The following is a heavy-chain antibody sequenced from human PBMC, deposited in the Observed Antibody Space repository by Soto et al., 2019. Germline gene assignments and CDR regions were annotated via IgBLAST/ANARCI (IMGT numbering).Heavy chain of an antibody. J-gene: IGHJ6*02. CDR1: AGTFSSYA. Sequence: SVKGSCKASAGTFSSYAISWVRQAPGQGLERMGGIIPIFGTANYAQKFQGRVTITADESTSTAYMELSSLRSEDTAVYYCARDNSQYYYYGMDVWCQGTTGTVS. V-gene: IGHV1-69*13. CDR2: IIPIFGTA. CDR3: ARDNSQYYYYGMDV. D-gene: IGHD1-26*01.